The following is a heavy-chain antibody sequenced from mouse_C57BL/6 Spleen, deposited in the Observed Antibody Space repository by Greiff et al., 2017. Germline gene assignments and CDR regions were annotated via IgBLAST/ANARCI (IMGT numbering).Heavy chain of an antibody. Sequence: EVKVVESGGGLVQPGGSLSLSCAASGFTFTDYYMSWVRQPPGKALEWLGFIRNKANGYTTEYSASVKGRFTISRDNSQSILYLQMNALRAEDSATYYCARYPYYYAMDGWGQGTSVTVSS. J-gene: IGHJ4*01. V-gene: IGHV7-3*01. CDR3: ARYPYYYAMDG. CDR2: IRNKANGYTT. CDR1: GFTFTDYY.